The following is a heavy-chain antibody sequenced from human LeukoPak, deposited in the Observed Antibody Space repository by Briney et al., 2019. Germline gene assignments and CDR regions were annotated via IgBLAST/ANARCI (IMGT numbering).Heavy chain of an antibody. CDR1: GGSFSGYY. J-gene: IGHJ4*02. V-gene: IGHV4-34*01. Sequence: SETLSLTCAVYGGSFSGYYWSWIRQPPGKGLEWIGEINHSGSTNYNPSLKSRVTISVDTSKNQFSLKLSSVTAADTAVYYCARGTAAAGLYFDYWGQGTLVTVSS. CDR2: INHSGST. CDR3: ARGTAAAGLYFDY. D-gene: IGHD6-13*01.